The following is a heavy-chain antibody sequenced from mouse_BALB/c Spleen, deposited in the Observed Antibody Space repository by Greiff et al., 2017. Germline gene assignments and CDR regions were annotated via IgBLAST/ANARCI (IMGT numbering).Heavy chain of an antibody. CDR3: TRRPYGYDGTWFAY. Sequence: QVQLKESGAELVKPGASVKLSCKASGYTFTSYYMYWVKQRPGQGLEWIGEINPSNGGTNFNEKFKSKATLTVDKSSSTAYMQLSSLTSEDSAVYYCTRRPYGYDGTWFAYWGQGTLVTVSA. CDR2: INPSNGGT. D-gene: IGHD2-2*01. CDR1: GYTFTSYY. J-gene: IGHJ3*01. V-gene: IGHV1S81*02.